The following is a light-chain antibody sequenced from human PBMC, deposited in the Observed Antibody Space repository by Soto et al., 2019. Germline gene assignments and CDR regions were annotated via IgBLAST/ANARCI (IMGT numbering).Light chain of an antibody. CDR3: QQRSNWPPWT. CDR1: QSVSSY. V-gene: IGKV3-11*01. J-gene: IGKJ1*01. Sequence: EIVLTQSPATLSLSQGERPPLSSRASQSVSSYLAWYQQKPGQAPRLLIYDASNRATAIPARFSGSGSGTDFTLTISSLEPEDFAVYYCQQRSNWPPWTFGQGTKVEIK. CDR2: DAS.